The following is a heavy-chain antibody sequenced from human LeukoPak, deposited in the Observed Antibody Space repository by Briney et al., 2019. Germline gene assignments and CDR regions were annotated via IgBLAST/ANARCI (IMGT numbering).Heavy chain of an antibody. D-gene: IGHD2-15*01. CDR3: AREDVVVVAAYYYGMDV. J-gene: IGHJ6*02. V-gene: IGHV3-74*01. CDR1: GFTFSSYW. Sequence: GGSLRLSCAASGFTFSSYWMHWVRHAPGKGLVWVSRINSGGSSTSYADSVKGRFTISRDNAKNTLYLQMNSLRAEDTAVYYCAREDVVVVAAYYYGMDVWGQGTTVTVSS. CDR2: INSGGSST.